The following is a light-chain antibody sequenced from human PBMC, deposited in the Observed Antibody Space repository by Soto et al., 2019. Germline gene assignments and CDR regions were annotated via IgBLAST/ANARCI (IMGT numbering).Light chain of an antibody. CDR3: MQGTHWPRT. Sequence: DVVMTQSPLSLPVTLGQPASISCRSSQSLVSSDGNTYLNWFQQRPGQSPRRLIYKVSNRDSGVPDRFSCSGSGTDFTLKISRVEAEDVGVYYFMQGTHWPRTFGQGTKVEIK. CDR2: KVS. V-gene: IGKV2-30*01. CDR1: QSLVSSDGNTY. J-gene: IGKJ1*01.